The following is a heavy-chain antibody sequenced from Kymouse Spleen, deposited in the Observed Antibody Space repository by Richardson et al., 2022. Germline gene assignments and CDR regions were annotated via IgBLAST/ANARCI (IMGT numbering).Heavy chain of an antibody. Sequence: EVQLVESGGGLVQPGGSLKLSCAASGFTFSGSAMHWVRQASGKGLEWVGRIRSKANSYATAYAASVKGRFTISRDDSKNTAYLQMNSLKTEDTAVYYCTLAARHFDYWGQGTLVTVSS. J-gene: IGHJ4*02. V-gene: IGHV3-73*02. CDR3: TLAARHFDY. CDR2: IRSKANSYAT. D-gene: IGHD6-6*01. CDR1: GFTFSGSA.